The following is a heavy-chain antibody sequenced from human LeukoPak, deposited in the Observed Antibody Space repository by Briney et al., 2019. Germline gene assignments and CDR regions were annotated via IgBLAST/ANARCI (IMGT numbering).Heavy chain of an antibody. CDR1: GGSISSYS. CDR2: VYTSGGT. V-gene: IGHV4-4*07. CDR3: ARLLSRNWFDP. J-gene: IGHJ5*02. Sequence: SETLSLTCTVSGGSISSYSWSWIRQPAGKGLEWIGHVYTSGGTNYNPSLKSRVTMSTDTSKNQFSLKLRSVTAADTAVYCCARLLSRNWFDPWGQGTLVTVSS. D-gene: IGHD2/OR15-2a*01.